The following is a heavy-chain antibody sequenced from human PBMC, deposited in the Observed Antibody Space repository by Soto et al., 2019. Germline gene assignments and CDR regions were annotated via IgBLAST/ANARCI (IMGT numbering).Heavy chain of an antibody. Sequence: ASVKVSCKASGGTFSSYAISWVRQAPGQGLEWMGGIIPIFGTANYAQKFQGRVTITADESTSTAYMELSSLRSEDTAVYYCARAVTIFGVVIVGADYYYGMDVWGQGTTVTVSS. D-gene: IGHD3-3*01. V-gene: IGHV1-69*13. CDR1: GGTFSSYA. CDR3: ARAVTIFGVVIVGADYYYGMDV. CDR2: IIPIFGTA. J-gene: IGHJ6*02.